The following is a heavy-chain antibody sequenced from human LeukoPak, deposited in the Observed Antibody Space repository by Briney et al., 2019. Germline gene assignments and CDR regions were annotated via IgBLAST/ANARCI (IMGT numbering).Heavy chain of an antibody. J-gene: IGHJ4*02. V-gene: IGHV3-23*01. CDR3: AKVHRYNFDY. CDR1: GFTVSSNY. Sequence: GGSLRLSCAASGFTVSSNYMSWVRQAPGKGLEWVSGISGSGDNTYYADSVKGRFTISRDNSKNTLYLQMNSLRAEDTAVYYCAKVHRYNFDYWGQGTLVTVSS. D-gene: IGHD3-9*01. CDR2: ISGSGDNT.